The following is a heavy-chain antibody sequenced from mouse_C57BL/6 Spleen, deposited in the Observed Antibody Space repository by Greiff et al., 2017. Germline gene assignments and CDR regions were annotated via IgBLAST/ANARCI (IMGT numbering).Heavy chain of an antibody. J-gene: IGHJ1*03. V-gene: IGHV1-18*01. D-gene: IGHD1-1*01. Sequence: ESGYTFTDYNMDWVKQSHGKSLEWIGDINPNNGGTIYNQKFKGKATLTVDKSSSTAYMELRSLTSEDTAVYYCARRPVYDYYGSSPHWYFDVWGTGTTVTVSS. CDR3: ARRPVYDYYGSSPHWYFDV. CDR1: GYTFTDYN. CDR2: INPNNGGT.